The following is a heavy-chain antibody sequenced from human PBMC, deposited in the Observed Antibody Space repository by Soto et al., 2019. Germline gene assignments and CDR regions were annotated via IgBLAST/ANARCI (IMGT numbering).Heavy chain of an antibody. CDR2: IRGVDNNK. Sequence: PGWSLRLSCASSGFTFISYSMNWARQAPRKGLEWVSSIRGVDNNKYYAASVKGRFTISRDNAKNSLFLHLSGLTADDTAVYYCARDRVRGALPQYGMDVWGQGTTVTVSS. D-gene: IGHD3-10*01. CDR3: ARDRVRGALPQYGMDV. V-gene: IGHV3-21*01. J-gene: IGHJ6*02. CDR1: GFTFISYS.